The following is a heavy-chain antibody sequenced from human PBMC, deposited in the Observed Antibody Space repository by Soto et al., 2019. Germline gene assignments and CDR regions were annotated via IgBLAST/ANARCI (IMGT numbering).Heavy chain of an antibody. CDR1: GGSVSRVSYD. Sequence: SETLSLTCTVSGGSVSRVSYDWSWIRQSPGKGLEWIGYVYYSGSTNYNPSLKSRVTISEDTSKNQLSLKLRSVTAADTAVYYCAASISIFGVVSFWGQGTLVTVSS. CDR2: VYYSGST. V-gene: IGHV4-61*01. D-gene: IGHD3-3*01. CDR3: AASISIFGVVSF. J-gene: IGHJ4*02.